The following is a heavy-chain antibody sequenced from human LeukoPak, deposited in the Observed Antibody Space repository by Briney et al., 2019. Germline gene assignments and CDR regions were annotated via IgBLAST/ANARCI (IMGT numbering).Heavy chain of an antibody. V-gene: IGHV3-66*01. Sequence: GGSLRLSCAASGFTVSSNYMSWVRQAPGKGLEWVSVIYSGGSTYYADSVKGRFTISRDNSKNTLYLQMNSLRAEDTAVYYCETYYYDSSGYSVLDYWGQGTLVTVSS. CDR2: IYSGGST. D-gene: IGHD3-22*01. CDR1: GFTVSSNY. CDR3: ETYYYDSSGYSVLDY. J-gene: IGHJ4*02.